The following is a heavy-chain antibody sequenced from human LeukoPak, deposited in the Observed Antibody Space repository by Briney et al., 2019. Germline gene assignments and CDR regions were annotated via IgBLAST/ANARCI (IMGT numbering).Heavy chain of an antibody. Sequence: GGSLRLSCAASGFTFDDYAMHWVRQAPGKGLEWVSYISSSSSYTNYADSVKGRFTISRDNAKNSLYLQMNSLRAEDTAVYYFTPKPAYDILTGYYLWGQGTLVTVSS. J-gene: IGHJ4*02. V-gene: IGHV3-11*06. CDR2: ISSSSSYT. CDR3: TPKPAYDILTGYYL. CDR1: GFTFDDYA. D-gene: IGHD3-9*01.